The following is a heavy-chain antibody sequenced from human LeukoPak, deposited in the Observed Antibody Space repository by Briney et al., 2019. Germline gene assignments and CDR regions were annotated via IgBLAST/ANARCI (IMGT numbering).Heavy chain of an antibody. Sequence: PSETLSLTCTVSGGSISSYYWSWIRQPPGKGLEWIGYIYYSGSTNYNPSPKSRVTISVDTSKNQFSLKLSSVTAADTAVYYCARSRSGAFDIWGQGTMVTVSS. CDR1: GGSISSYY. V-gene: IGHV4-59*08. CDR3: ARSRSGAFDI. J-gene: IGHJ3*02. CDR2: IYYSGST. D-gene: IGHD3-10*01.